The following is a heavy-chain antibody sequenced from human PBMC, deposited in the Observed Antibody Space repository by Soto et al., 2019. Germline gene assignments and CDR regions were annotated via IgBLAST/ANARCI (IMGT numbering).Heavy chain of an antibody. J-gene: IGHJ6*02. CDR3: ASSSSNNALIDYSYYGMDV. CDR1: GYTFTSYA. CDR2: INAGNGNT. D-gene: IGHD4-4*01. Sequence: QVQLVQSGAEVKKPGASVKVSCKASGYTFTSYAMHWVRQAPGQRLEWMGWINAGNGNTKYSQKFQGRGTITRDTSASTAYMELSSPRSEDTAVYFCASSSSNNALIDYSYYGMDVWGQGTTVTVSS. V-gene: IGHV1-3*01.